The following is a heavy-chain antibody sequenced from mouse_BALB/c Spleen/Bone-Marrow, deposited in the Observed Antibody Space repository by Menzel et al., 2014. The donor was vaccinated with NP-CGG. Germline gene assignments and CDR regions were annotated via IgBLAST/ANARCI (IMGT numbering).Heavy chain of an antibody. CDR2: IYPGNVDT. Sequence: QVQLQQSGPELVKPGTSVRISCKPSGYTFTNYYIHWVKQRPGQGLEWIGWIYPGNVDTKYNEKFKGKATLTADKSSSTAYMQLSSLTSEDSAVYFCARETRYGNYVDYFDYWGQGTTLTVSS. J-gene: IGHJ2*01. V-gene: IGHV1S56*01. CDR1: GYTFTNYY. D-gene: IGHD2-10*02. CDR3: ARETRYGNYVDYFDY.